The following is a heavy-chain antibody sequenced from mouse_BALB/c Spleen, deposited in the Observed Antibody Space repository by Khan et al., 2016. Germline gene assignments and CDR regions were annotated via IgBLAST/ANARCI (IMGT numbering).Heavy chain of an antibody. D-gene: IGHD2-10*02. Sequence: QIQLVQSGPELKKPGETVKISCKASGYTFTNYGMNWVKQAPGKGLKWMGWINTYTGEPNYADDFKGRFAFSLETSARTAYLQINNPKNEDMATYFCSRGYGNYLYCYAMVYWGQGTSVTVSS. V-gene: IGHV9-1*02. CDR2: INTYTGEP. J-gene: IGHJ4*01. CDR3: SRGYGNYLYCYAMVY. CDR1: GYTFTNYG.